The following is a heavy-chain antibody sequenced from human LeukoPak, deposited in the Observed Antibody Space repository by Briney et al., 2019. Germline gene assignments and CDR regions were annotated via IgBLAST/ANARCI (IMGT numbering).Heavy chain of an antibody. V-gene: IGHV3-23*01. J-gene: IGHJ4*02. CDR1: GFTFSIYT. D-gene: IGHD3-10*01. CDR3: VKDFGRNLGGPGY. Sequence: GGSLRLSCAASGFTFSIYTMAWVRQAPGGGLEWVSGISGGGGSTYYADSVKGRFVISRDNSKSTLYLQMNSLRAEDRAVYYCVKDFGRNLGGPGYWGRGTLVTVSS. CDR2: ISGGGGST.